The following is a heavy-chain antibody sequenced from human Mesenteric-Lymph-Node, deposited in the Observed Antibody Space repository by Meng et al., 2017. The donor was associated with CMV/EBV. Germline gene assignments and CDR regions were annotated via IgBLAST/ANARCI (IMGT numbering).Heavy chain of an antibody. CDR1: GYTFTTYD. J-gene: IGHJ6*02. D-gene: IGHD2-15*01. CDR2: MNPNNGET. V-gene: IGHV1-8*01. CDR3: AREGAQDIVVVVAATTIYYYGMDV. Sequence: ASVTVSCKASGYTFTTYDIHWVRQAPGQGLEWMGWMNPNNGETGYAQKFQGRVTMTRDRSTSTAFMELSSLRSEDTAVYYCAREGAQDIVVVVAATTIYYYGMDVWGQGTAVTVSS.